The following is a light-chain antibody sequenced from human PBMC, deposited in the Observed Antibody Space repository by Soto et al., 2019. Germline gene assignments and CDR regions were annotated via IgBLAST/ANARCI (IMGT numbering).Light chain of an antibody. CDR3: MQALQTPWT. J-gene: IGKJ1*01. Sequence: DIVMTQSPLSLPVTPGEPASISCRSSQSLLHSNGYNYLDWYLQKPGQSSQLLIYLGSNRSSGVPDRFSGSGSGTDFTLKISRGEAEDVGVYYCMQALQTPWTCGQGTKVEIK. V-gene: IGKV2-28*01. CDR1: QSLLHSNGYNY. CDR2: LGS.